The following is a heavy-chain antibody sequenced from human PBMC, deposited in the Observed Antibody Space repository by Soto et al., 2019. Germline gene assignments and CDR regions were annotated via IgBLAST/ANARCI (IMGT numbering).Heavy chain of an antibody. CDR3: ARGGSRTYGDYVVY. J-gene: IGHJ4*02. CDR2: INHSGST. Sequence: PSETLSLTCAVYGGSFTGYYWSWIRQPPGKGLEWIGEINHSGSTNYNPSLKSRVTISVDTSKNQFSLKVSSVTAADAAVYYCARGGSRTYGDYVVYWGQGTLVTVSS. CDR1: GGSFTGYY. D-gene: IGHD4-17*01. V-gene: IGHV4-34*01.